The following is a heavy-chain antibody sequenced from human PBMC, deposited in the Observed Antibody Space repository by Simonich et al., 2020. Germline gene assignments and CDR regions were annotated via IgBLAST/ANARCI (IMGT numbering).Heavy chain of an antibody. Sequence: GGGLVKPGGSLRLSCAASGFTFSSYSMNWVRQAPGKGLEVVSSISSSSSYIYYADSVKGRFTISRDNAKNSLYVQMNSLRAEDTAVYYCARDTSYYGSGSYYFDYWGQGTLVTVSS. D-gene: IGHD3-10*01. J-gene: IGHJ4*02. CDR2: ISSSSSYI. CDR3: ARDTSYYGSGSYYFDY. V-gene: IGHV3-21*01. CDR1: GFTFSSYS.